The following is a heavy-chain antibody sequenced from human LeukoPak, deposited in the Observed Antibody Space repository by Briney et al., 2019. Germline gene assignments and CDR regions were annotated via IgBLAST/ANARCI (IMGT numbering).Heavy chain of an antibody. Sequence: GGSLRLSCAASGFTFSSHWMTWVRQAPGKGLEWVANINQDGSERYYVDSVKGRFTISRDNAKNSLYLQMNSLRAEDTAVYYCARDPSFRPGYFDYWGQGTLVTVSS. V-gene: IGHV3-7*01. CDR2: INQDGSER. CDR1: GFTFSSHW. CDR3: ARDPSFRPGYFDY. J-gene: IGHJ4*02.